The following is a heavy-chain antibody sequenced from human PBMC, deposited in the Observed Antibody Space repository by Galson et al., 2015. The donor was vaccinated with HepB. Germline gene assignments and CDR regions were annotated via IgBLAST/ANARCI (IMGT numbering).Heavy chain of an antibody. Sequence: SLRLSCAASGFTFSSYNMNWVRQAPGKGLEWVSSISSSSSYIYYADSVKGRFTISRDNAKNSLYLQMNSLRAEDTAVYYCARDPSRSGYYYGDYYYYGMDVWGQGTTVTVSS. V-gene: IGHV3-21*01. J-gene: IGHJ6*02. CDR2: ISSSSSYI. CDR3: ARDPSRSGYYYGDYYYYGMDV. CDR1: GFTFSSYN. D-gene: IGHD3-22*01.